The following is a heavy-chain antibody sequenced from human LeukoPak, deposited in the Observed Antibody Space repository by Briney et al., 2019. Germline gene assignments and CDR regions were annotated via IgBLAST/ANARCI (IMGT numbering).Heavy chain of an antibody. J-gene: IGHJ4*02. CDR1: GYSFTSYW. CDR2: IYPGDSDT. D-gene: IGHD6-13*01. CDR3: ARHRTPGIAAAVFDY. V-gene: IGHV5-51*01. Sequence: ASVKISCKGSGYSFTSYWIGWARQMPGKGLEWMGIIYPGDSDTRYSPSFQGQVTISADKSISTAYLQWSSLKASDTAMYYCARHRTPGIAAAVFDYWGQGTLVTVSS.